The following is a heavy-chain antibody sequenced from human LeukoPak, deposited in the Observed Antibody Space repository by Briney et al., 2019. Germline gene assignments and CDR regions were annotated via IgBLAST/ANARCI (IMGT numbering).Heavy chain of an antibody. V-gene: IGHV4-61*02. D-gene: IGHD3-22*01. CDR3: ASSSWSDYYDSSGLHY. CDR2: IYTSGST. Sequence: PSQTLSLTCTVSGGSISSGSYYWSWIRQPAGTGLEWIGSIYTSGSTNYNPSLKSRVTISVDTSKNQFPLKLSSVTAADTAVYYCASSSWSDYYDSSGLHYWGQGTLVTVSS. J-gene: IGHJ4*02. CDR1: GGSISSGSYY.